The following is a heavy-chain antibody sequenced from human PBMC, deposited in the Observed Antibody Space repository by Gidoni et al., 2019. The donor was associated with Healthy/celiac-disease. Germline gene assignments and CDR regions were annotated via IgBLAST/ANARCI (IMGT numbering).Heavy chain of an antibody. CDR1: GGSFSGYY. CDR3: ATRRITMVRGARRWFDP. D-gene: IGHD3-10*01. J-gene: IGHJ5*02. CDR2: INHSGST. V-gene: IGHV4-34*01. Sequence: QVQLQQWGAGLLKPSETLSLTCAVYGGSFSGYYWSWIRQPPGKGLEWIGEINHSGSTNYNPSLKSRVTISVDTSKNQFSLKLSSVTAADTAVYYCATRRITMVRGARRWFDPWGQGTLVTVSS.